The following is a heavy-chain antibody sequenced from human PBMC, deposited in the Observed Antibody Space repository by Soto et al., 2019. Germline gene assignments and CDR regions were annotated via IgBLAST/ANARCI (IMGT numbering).Heavy chain of an antibody. D-gene: IGHD2-15*01. J-gene: IGHJ4*02. CDR3: ARDPGVGYCIGGSCYEPDL. CDR2: LSFDGTNE. V-gene: IGHV3-30-3*01. CDR1: GFPFSNHA. Sequence: GSLRLSCAATGFPFSNHAMHWVRQAPGKGLEWVALLSFDGTNEYYADSVKGRFTISRDNTNTMLFLQMNSLRPEDSAVYYCARDPGVGYCIGGSCYEPDLWGQGTRVTVSS.